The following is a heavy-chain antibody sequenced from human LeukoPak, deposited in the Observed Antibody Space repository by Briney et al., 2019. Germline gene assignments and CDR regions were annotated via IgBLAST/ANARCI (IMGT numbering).Heavy chain of an antibody. V-gene: IGHV1-18*01. CDR3: AREPQQMVRSDNYFDS. D-gene: IGHD6-13*01. CDR2: ISSYNTNR. CDR1: GYTFTNYG. Sequence: ASVKVSCKTSGYTFTNYGLTWVRQAPGQGLEWMGWISSYNTNRKYAQKFRGRVTMTTDTSTNTGYMELRSLRSDDTAVYYCAREPQQMVRSDNYFDSWGQGTLVIVSS. J-gene: IGHJ4*02.